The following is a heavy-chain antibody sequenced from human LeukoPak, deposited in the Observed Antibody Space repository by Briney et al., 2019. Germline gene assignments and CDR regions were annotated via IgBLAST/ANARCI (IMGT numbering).Heavy chain of an antibody. CDR1: GFTFSDYA. CDR2: LSGSGAGT. Sequence: AGGSLRLSCAASGFTFSDYALGWVRQAPGRGLKWVATLSGSGAGTYYSDSVQGRFTISRDNSKRTLFLQMNSLRAEDTAFYYCAKAELGVDTFFDYWGQGTLVTVSS. CDR3: AKAELGVDTFFDY. J-gene: IGHJ4*02. D-gene: IGHD3-3*01. V-gene: IGHV3-23*01.